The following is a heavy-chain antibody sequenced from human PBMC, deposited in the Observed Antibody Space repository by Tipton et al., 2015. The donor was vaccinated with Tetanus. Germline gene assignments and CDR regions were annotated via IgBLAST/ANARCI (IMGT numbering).Heavy chain of an antibody. V-gene: IGHV4-34*01. CDR1: GDSISSYY. CDR3: ARMQRYGMDV. CDR2: INHSGST. Sequence: TLSLTCTVSGDSISSYYWSWIRQPPGKGLEWIGEINHSGSTNYNPSLKSRVTISVDTSKNQFSLNLSSLTAADTAVYYCARMQRYGMDVWGQGTTVSVSS. D-gene: IGHD6-25*01. J-gene: IGHJ6*02.